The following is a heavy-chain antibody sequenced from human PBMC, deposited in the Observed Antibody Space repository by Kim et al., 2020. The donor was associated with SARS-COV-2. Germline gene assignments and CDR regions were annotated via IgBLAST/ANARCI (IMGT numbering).Heavy chain of an antibody. D-gene: IGHD3-22*01. CDR2: IYYSGST. CDR1: GGSISSSSYY. V-gene: IGHV4-39*01. CDR3: ARPFSSGNYYFDY. Sequence: SETLSLTCTVSGGSISSSSYYWGWIRQPPGKGLEWIGSIYYSGSTYYNPSLKSRVTISVDTSKNQFSLKLSSVTAADTAVYYCARPFSSGNYYFDYWGQG. J-gene: IGHJ4*02.